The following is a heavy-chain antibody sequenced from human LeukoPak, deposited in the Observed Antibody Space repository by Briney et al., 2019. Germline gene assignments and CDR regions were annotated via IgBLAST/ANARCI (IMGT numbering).Heavy chain of an antibody. CDR3: AREFYDYVWGSYRPYYFDY. V-gene: IGHV4-34*01. J-gene: IGHJ4*02. Sequence: PSETLSLTCAVYGGSFSGYYWSWIRQPPGKGLEWIGEINHSGSTNYNPSLKSRVTISVDTSKNQFSLKLSSVTAADTAVYYCAREFYDYVWGSYRPYYFDYWGQGTLVTVSS. D-gene: IGHD3-16*02. CDR2: INHSGST. CDR1: GGSFSGYY.